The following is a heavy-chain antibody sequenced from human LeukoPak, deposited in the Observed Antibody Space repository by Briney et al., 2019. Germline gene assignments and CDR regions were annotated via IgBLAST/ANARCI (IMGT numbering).Heavy chain of an antibody. CDR1: GGSFSGYY. D-gene: IGHD5-18*01. CDR3: ASRGYSYGYGY. J-gene: IGHJ4*02. Sequence: PSETLSLTCAVYGGSFSGYYWSWIRQPPGKGLEWVSYISSSGSTISYADSVKGRFTISRDNAKNSLYLQMNSLRAEDTAVYYCASRGYSYGYGYWGQGTLVTVSS. V-gene: IGHV3-11*04. CDR2: ISSSGSTI.